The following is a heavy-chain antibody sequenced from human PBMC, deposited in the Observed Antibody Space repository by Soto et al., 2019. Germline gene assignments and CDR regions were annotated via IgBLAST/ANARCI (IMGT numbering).Heavy chain of an antibody. CDR2: INPSGGST. CDR3: ARGGYSYGYNLNAFDI. D-gene: IGHD5-18*01. Sequence: ASVKVSCKASGYTFTSYYMHWVRQAPGQGLEWMGIINPSGGSTSYAQKFQGRVTMTRDTSTSTAYMELSSLRSEDTAVYYCARGGYSYGYNLNAFDIWGQGTMVTVSS. CDR1: GYTFTSYY. J-gene: IGHJ3*02. V-gene: IGHV1-46*01.